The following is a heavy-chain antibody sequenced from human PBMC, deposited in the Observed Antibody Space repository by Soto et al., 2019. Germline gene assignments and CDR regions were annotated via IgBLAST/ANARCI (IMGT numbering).Heavy chain of an antibody. D-gene: IGHD2-15*01. CDR3: VRTSLVVAAATREDY. J-gene: IGHJ4*02. V-gene: IGHV3-74*01. CDR1: GFTFSSYW. CDR2: INSDGSST. Sequence: EVQLVESGGGLVQPGGSLRLSCAASGFTFSSYWMHWVRQAPGKGLVWVSRINSDGSSTSYADSVKGRFTISRDNAKNTLYLEMNSLRGEETAVYYCVRTSLVVAAATREDYWGQGTLVTVSS.